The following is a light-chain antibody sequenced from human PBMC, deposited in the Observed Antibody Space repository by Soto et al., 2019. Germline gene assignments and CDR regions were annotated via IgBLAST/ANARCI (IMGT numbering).Light chain of an antibody. CDR1: QSIGTW. CDR2: DAS. CDR3: QQYNVYSLT. J-gene: IGKJ1*01. Sequence: DIQMTQSPTTLSADVGDRVTITCRASQSIGTWVAWYQQKLGKAPELLIYDASSLQSGVPSRFSGSGSGTEFTLSISRLHPDDFATYYCQQYNVYSLTFGQGTKVDIK. V-gene: IGKV1-5*01.